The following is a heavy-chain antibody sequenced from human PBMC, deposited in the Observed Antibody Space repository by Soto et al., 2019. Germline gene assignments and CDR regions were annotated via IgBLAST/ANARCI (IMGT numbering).Heavy chain of an antibody. CDR2: ISYDGSNK. V-gene: IGHV3-30*18. CDR3: AKGGYYDFWSVFDSYYYGMDV. CDR1: GFTFSSYG. D-gene: IGHD3-3*01. Sequence: PGGSLRLSCAASGFTFSSYGMHWVRQAPGKGLEWVAVISYDGSNKYYADSVKGRFTISRDNSKNTLYLQMNSLRAEVTVVSYFAKGGYYDFWSVFDSYYYGMDVWGQATTVKVSS. J-gene: IGHJ6*02.